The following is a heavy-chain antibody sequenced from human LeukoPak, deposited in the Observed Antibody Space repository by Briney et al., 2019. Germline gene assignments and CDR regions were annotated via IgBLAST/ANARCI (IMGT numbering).Heavy chain of an antibody. V-gene: IGHV3-48*03. D-gene: IGHD1-26*01. CDR3: ASRVVGARFDY. Sequence: GGSLRLSCAASGFTFSNYEMNWVRQAPGKGLEWISFIGSSGSLIFYADSVEGRFTISRDNAESSLYLEMNSLRAEDTAIYYCASRVVGARFDYWGQGTLVTVSS. J-gene: IGHJ4*02. CDR1: GFTFSNYE. CDR2: IGSSGSLI.